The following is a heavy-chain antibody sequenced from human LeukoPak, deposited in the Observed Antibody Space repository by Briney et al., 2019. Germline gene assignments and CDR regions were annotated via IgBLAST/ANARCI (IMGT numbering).Heavy chain of an antibody. CDR1: GFTFSSYS. V-gene: IGHV3-48*01. Sequence: GGSLRLSCAASGFTFSSYSMNWVRQAPGKGLEWVSYISSSSSTIYYADSVKGRFTISKDNAKNSPYLQMNSQRAEDTAVYYCARIRYCSGGSCYQSLDYWGQGTLVTVSS. CDR2: ISSSSSTI. D-gene: IGHD2-15*01. J-gene: IGHJ4*02. CDR3: ARIRYCSGGSCYQSLDY.